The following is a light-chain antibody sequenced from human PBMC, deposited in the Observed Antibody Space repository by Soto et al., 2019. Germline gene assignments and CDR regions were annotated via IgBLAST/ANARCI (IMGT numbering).Light chain of an antibody. CDR3: QQYDNWPQT. CDR1: QSISSW. J-gene: IGKJ1*01. Sequence: DIQMTQSPSTLSATAGDRVTITCRASQSISSWLAWYQHKPGKAPKLLIYGASTRATGIPARFSGRGSGTEFTLTISSLQSVDFAVYYCQQYDNWPQTFGQGTKVDIK. CDR2: GAS. V-gene: IGKV1-5*01.